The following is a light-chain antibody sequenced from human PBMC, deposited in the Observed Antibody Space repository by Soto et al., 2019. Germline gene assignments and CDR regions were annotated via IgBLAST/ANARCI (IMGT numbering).Light chain of an antibody. Sequence: DIQMTQSPSTLSASVGDTVXVXXRASQSVSGWLAWYQQKPGEAPKLLIYDASALPRGVPSRFSGSGSGTKFTLTIASLQPDDFATYYCQQYETFSGTFGPGTKVDIK. CDR3: QQYETFSGT. V-gene: IGKV1-5*01. J-gene: IGKJ1*01. CDR2: DAS. CDR1: QSVSGW.